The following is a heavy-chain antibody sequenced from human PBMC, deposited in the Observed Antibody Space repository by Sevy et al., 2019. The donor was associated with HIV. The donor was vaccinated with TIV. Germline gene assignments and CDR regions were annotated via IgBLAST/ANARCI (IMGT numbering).Heavy chain of an antibody. CDR2: ISWDEDT. V-gene: IGHV2-5*02. CDR1: GFSLSTAGVG. J-gene: IGHJ6*02. Sequence: SGPTLVNPTQTLTLTCTFSGFSLSTAGVGVGWIRQPPGKALECLALISWDEDTRYRTSLRSRLNINKVTSKNQVVLTMPNMDPVDTATYYCVHSRMRGNGMDVWGQGTTVTVSS. CDR3: VHSRMRGNGMDV.